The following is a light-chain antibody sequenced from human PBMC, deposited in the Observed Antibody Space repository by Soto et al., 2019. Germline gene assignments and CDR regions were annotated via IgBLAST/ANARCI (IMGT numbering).Light chain of an antibody. CDR2: AAS. J-gene: IGKJ1*01. CDR1: QSVSSN. V-gene: IGKV3-15*01. Sequence: EIVMAQAPATLSVSPGERGTLSWRASQSVSSNLAWYQHKPGQTPRLLIYAASTRATGIPDRFSGSGSGTEFTLTISRLEPEDFAVYYCQQYGSSLWTFGQGTKVDIK. CDR3: QQYGSSLWT.